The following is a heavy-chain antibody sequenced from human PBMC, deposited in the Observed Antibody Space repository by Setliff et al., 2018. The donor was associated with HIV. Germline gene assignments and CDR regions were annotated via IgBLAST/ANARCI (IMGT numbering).Heavy chain of an antibody. CDR2: FDPEDVET. CDR3: ATVRRYYYDSSSQEYFQH. Sequence: GASVKVSCKVSGYTLVELSIHWVRQAPGKGLEWMGGFDPEDVETVNAQKFQGRVTMTEDTSTDTAYMELSSLRSEDTAVYYCATVRRYYYDSSSQEYFQHWGQGTLVTVSS. D-gene: IGHD3-22*01. V-gene: IGHV1-24*01. CDR1: GYTLVELS. J-gene: IGHJ1*01.